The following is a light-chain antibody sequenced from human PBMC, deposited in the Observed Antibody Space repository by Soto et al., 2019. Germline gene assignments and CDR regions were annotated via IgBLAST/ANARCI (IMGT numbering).Light chain of an antibody. J-gene: IGKJ1*01. Sequence: VLTQSPGPLSLSQGERATLSCRASQSVSSSYLAWYQHKPGQAPRLLIYGASSRATGIPDRFSGSGSGTDFTLTISRLEPEDFAVYYCQQYGSSPWTFGQGTKVDIK. CDR1: QSVSSSY. CDR2: GAS. V-gene: IGKV3-20*01. CDR3: QQYGSSPWT.